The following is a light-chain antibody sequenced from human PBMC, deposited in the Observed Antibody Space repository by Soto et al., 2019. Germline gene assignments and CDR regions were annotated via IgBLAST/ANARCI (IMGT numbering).Light chain of an antibody. J-gene: IGKJ1*01. Sequence: EVVLPQSPATLSLSPGERATLSCRASQNVRTFLYWYKQKPGQPPSLLIYGASNRSTGIPARFSGSGSGTDFTLTNISVEHEDFAVYYCHQHNHGSPWTFGQGTRVDIQ. CDR3: HQHNHGSPWT. CDR1: QNVRTF. CDR2: GAS. V-gene: IGKV3-11*01.